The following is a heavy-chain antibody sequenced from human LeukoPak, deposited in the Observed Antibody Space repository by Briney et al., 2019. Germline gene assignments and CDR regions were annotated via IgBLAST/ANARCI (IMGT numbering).Heavy chain of an antibody. CDR3: AKDQAGWEPYFFDY. CDR1: GYTFTGYY. Sequence: GASVKVSCKASGYTFTGYYMHWVRQAPGQGLEWMGWINPNSGGTNYAQKFQGRVTMTRDTSISTAYMELSRLRSDDTAVYYCAKDQAGWEPYFFDYWGQGTLVTVSS. J-gene: IGHJ4*02. D-gene: IGHD1-26*01. CDR2: INPNSGGT. V-gene: IGHV1-2*02.